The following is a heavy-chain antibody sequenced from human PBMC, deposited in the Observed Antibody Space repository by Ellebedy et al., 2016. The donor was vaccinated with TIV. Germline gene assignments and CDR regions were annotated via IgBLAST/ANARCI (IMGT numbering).Heavy chain of an antibody. J-gene: IGHJ4*02. Sequence: GESLKISXAVSGFTFTRHAMSWVRQAPGKGLEWVSAVSAAGGSTYYAESVKGRFTISRDNAKNTLSLQMNSLKTEDTAVYYCTLTVTTKWGQGTLVTVSS. CDR1: GFTFTRHA. D-gene: IGHD4-17*01. CDR3: TLTVTTK. CDR2: VSAAGGST. V-gene: IGHV3-23*01.